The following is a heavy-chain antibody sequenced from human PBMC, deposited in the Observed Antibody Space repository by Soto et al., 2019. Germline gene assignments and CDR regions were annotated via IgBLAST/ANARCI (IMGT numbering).Heavy chain of an antibody. CDR2: VSATAGTT. Sequence: GGSLRHSCAASGFTFSNYAMSCVRQAPGKGLEWVSLVSATAGTTYYTDSVKGRFTISRDNSRNTVYLQMNSLRADDTAVYYCAKERLAGGFDYWGQGTLVTVSS. D-gene: IGHD3-16*01. J-gene: IGHJ4*02. CDR1: GFTFSNYA. CDR3: AKERLAGGFDY. V-gene: IGHV3-23*01.